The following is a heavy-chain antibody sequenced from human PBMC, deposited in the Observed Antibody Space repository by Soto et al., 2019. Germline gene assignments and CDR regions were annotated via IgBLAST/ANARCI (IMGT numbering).Heavy chain of an antibody. CDR1: GYSFTSYW. J-gene: IGHJ6*02. Sequence: GESLKLSCKGSGYSFTSYWISWVRQMPGKGLEWMGRIDPSDSYTNYSPSFQGHVTISADKSISTAYLQWSSLKASDTAMYYCARQGYSYGYPYYYGMDVWGQGTTVTVSS. V-gene: IGHV5-10-1*01. D-gene: IGHD5-18*01. CDR3: ARQGYSYGYPYYYGMDV. CDR2: IDPSDSYT.